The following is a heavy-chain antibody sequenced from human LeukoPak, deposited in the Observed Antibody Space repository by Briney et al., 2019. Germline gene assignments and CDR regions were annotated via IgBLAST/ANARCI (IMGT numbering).Heavy chain of an antibody. J-gene: IGHJ4*02. CDR1: GGSISSYY. CDR3: ARGRVPAAILGLYFDY. D-gene: IGHD2-2*01. CDR2: IYYTGST. Sequence: PSETLSLTCTVSGGSISSYYWSWIRQPPGKGLEWIGFIYYTGSTNYNPSLESRVTMSVDTSKNQFSLKLSSVTAADTAVYCCARGRVPAAILGLYFDYWGQGSLVTVSS. V-gene: IGHV4-59*01.